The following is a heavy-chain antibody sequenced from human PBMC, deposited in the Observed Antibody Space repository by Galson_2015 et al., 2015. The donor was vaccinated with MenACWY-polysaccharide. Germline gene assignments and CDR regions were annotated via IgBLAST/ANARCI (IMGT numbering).Heavy chain of an antibody. V-gene: IGHV4-59*12. D-gene: IGHD3-22*01. CDR2: IYYSGST. Sequence: SETLSLTCTVSGGSISSYYWSWIRRPPGKGLEWIGYIYYSGSTNYNPSLKSRVTISVDKSKNQFSLKLSSVTAADTAVYYCARANYYDSAGSYYFDYWGQGTLVTVSS. CDR3: ARANYYDSAGSYYFDY. CDR1: GGSISSYY. J-gene: IGHJ4*02.